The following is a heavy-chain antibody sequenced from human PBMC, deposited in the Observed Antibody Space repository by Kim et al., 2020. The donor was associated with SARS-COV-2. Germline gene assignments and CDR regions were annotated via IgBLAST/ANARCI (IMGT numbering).Heavy chain of an antibody. V-gene: IGHV6-1*01. D-gene: IGHD6-19*01. J-gene: IGHJ4*02. CDR3: ARTHSSGLFDY. Sequence: NDYAVSVKSRITINPDTSKNQLSLQLNSVTPEDTAVYYCARTHSSGLFDYWGQGTLVTVSS. CDR2: N.